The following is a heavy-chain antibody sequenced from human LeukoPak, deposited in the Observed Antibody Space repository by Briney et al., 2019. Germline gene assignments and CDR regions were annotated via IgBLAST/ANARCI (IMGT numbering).Heavy chain of an antibody. CDR2: IWYDGSNK. V-gene: IGHV3-33*01. J-gene: IGHJ4*02. CDR3: ARGIGGPAGKGYYFDH. Sequence: GRSLRLSCAASGFTFSSHGMQWVRQAPGKGLEWVAVIWYDGSNKYYTDSVKGRFTIPRDNSKNTLYLQMNSLRAEDTAVYYCARGIGGPAGKGYYFDHWGQGTLVTVSS. D-gene: IGHD2-2*01. CDR1: GFTFSSHG.